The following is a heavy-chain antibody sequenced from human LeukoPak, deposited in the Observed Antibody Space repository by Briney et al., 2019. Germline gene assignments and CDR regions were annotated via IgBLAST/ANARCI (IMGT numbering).Heavy chain of an antibody. D-gene: IGHD3-22*01. CDR2: ISSSSSYI. J-gene: IGHJ4*02. CDR3: ARVPDYYYDSSGYYVNDY. V-gene: IGHV3-21*01. Sequence: GGSLRLSCAASGFTFSSSAMSWVRQAPGKGLEWVSSISSSSSYIYYADSVKGRFTISRDNAKNSLYLQMNSLRAEDTAVYYCARVPDYYYDSSGYYVNDYWGQGTLVTVSS. CDR1: GFTFSSSA.